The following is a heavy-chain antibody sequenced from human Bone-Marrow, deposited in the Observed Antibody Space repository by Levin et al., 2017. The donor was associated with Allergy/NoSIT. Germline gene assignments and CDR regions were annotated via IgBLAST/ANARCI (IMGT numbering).Heavy chain of an antibody. CDR1: GFTFSSYA. Sequence: GGSLRLSCAASGFTFSSYAMHWVRQAPGKGLEWVAVISYDGSNKYYADSVKGRFTISRDNSKNTLYLQMNSLRAEDTAVYYCARDYRAPSDPHLSIYYYYGMDVWGQGTTVTVSS. D-gene: IGHD2-2*01. V-gene: IGHV3-30*04. CDR3: ARDYRAPSDPHLSIYYYYGMDV. J-gene: IGHJ6*02. CDR2: ISYDGSNK.